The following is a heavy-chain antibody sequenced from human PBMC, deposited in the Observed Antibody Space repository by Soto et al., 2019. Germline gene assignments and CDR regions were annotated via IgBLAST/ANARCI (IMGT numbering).Heavy chain of an antibody. CDR1: GGSLTGYY. J-gene: IGHJ4*02. D-gene: IGHD5-12*01. V-gene: IGHV4-34*01. CDR2: IKDGGST. Sequence: QVQLQQWGAGLLKPSETLSLTCAVNGGSLTGYYWSWIRQPPGKGLEWIGEIKDGGSTNYSPSLRGRVTISADMSKNQFSLRLNSVTAADTAVYFCARGQESIVATHWDQGTLVTVSS. CDR3: ARGQESIVATH.